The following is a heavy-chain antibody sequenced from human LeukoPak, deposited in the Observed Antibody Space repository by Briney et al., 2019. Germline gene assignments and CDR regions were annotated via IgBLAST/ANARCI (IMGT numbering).Heavy chain of an antibody. CDR2: ISGSGGST. J-gene: IGHJ4*02. Sequence: GGSLRLSCAASGFTFSSYSMNWVRQAPGKGLGWVSAISGSGGSTYYADSVKGRFTISRDNSKNTLYLQMNSLRAEDTAVYYCAKRRYLYYFDYWGQGTLVTVSS. CDR3: AKRRYLYYFDY. D-gene: IGHD3-9*01. V-gene: IGHV3-23*01. CDR1: GFTFSSYS.